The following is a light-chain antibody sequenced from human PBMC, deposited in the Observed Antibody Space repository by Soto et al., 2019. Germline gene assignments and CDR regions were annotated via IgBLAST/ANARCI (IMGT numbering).Light chain of an antibody. V-gene: IGLV2-8*01. CDR1: SSDVGGYNY. CDR2: EVT. J-gene: IGLJ1*01. CDR3: SSYAGNNHFV. Sequence: QSALTQPPSASGSPGQSVTISCTGTSSDVGGYNYVSWYQQHPGKAPKLMICEVTKRPSGVPDRFSGSKSGNTASLTVSGLQAADEADYYCSSYAGNNHFVFGTGTKVTVL.